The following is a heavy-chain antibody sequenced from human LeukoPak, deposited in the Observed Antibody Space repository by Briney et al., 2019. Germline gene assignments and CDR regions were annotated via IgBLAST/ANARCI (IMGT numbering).Heavy chain of an antibody. D-gene: IGHD3-10*01. Sequence: GASVKVSCKASGGTFSSYAISWVRQAPGQGLEWMGRIIPIFGTANYAQKFQGRVTITTDESTSTAYMELSSLRSEDTAVYYCARGPFITMVRGVIISYYFDYWGQGTLVTVSS. CDR2: IIPIFGTA. CDR3: ARGPFITMVRGVIISYYFDY. J-gene: IGHJ4*02. CDR1: GGTFSSYA. V-gene: IGHV1-69*05.